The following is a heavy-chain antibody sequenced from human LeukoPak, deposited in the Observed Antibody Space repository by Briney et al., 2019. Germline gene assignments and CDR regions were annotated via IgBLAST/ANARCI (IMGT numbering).Heavy chain of an antibody. V-gene: IGHV3-30*18. Sequence: GRSLRLSCAASGFTFSSYGMHWVRQVPGKGLEWVAVISYDGSNKYYADSVKGRFTISRDNSKNTLYLQMNSLRAEDTAVYYCAKDLGYGDPMGSLDYWGQGTLVTVSS. J-gene: IGHJ4*02. CDR1: GFTFSSYG. D-gene: IGHD4-17*01. CDR3: AKDLGYGDPMGSLDY. CDR2: ISYDGSNK.